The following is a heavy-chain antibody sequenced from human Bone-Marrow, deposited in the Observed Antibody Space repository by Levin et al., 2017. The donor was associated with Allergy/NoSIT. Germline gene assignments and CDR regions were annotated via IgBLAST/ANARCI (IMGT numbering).Heavy chain of an antibody. D-gene: IGHD6-13*01. CDR3: ARVFTGYHLSSWYTVDYYHYMDV. J-gene: IGHJ6*03. CDR1: GGPISGFH. CDR2: IHDSGST. V-gene: IGHV4-59*13. Sequence: SETLSLTCTVSGGPISGFHWSWIRQSPGKGLEWIGHIHDSGSTNYNPSLRSRVTISIDTSKNQFSLKLISVTAADTAVYDCARVFTGYHLSSWYTVDYYHYMDVWGKGTPVTVSS.